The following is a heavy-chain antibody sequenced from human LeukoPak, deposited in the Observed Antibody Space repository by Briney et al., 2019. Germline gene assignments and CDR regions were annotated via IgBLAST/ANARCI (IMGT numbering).Heavy chain of an antibody. Sequence: SVKVSCKASGGTFSSYAISWVRQAPGQGLEWMGGIIPIFGTANYAQKFQGRVTITADESTSTAYMELSSLRSEDTAVYYCARAVRRPLDDAFDIWGQGTMVTVSS. J-gene: IGHJ3*02. CDR3: ARAVRRPLDDAFDI. V-gene: IGHV1-69*13. CDR1: GGTFSSYA. D-gene: IGHD3-10*01. CDR2: IIPIFGTA.